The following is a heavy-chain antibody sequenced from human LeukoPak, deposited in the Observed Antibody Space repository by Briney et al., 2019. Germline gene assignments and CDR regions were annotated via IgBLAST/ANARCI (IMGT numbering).Heavy chain of an antibody. Sequence: GSLRLFCAASGFTFSHFALRWVRQAPGKGLEWVSGISCCGGSTFYADSVKGRFTISRDNSKNTLYLQMNSLRAEDTAVYYCAKVFGSGWDGYYWGQGTLVTVSS. V-gene: IGHV3-23*01. D-gene: IGHD6-19*01. CDR2: ISCCGGST. CDR1: GFTFSHFA. J-gene: IGHJ4*02. CDR3: AKVFGSGWDGYY.